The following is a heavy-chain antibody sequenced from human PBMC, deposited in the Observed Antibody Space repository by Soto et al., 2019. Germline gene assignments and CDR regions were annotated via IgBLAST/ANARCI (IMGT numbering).Heavy chain of an antibody. V-gene: IGHV3-9*01. CDR2: ISWNSGSI. CDR1: GYTFDDYA. D-gene: IGHD6-19*01. CDR3: AKDSTKYSSGLFDY. Sequence: VQLVESGGGLVQPGRSLRLSCAASGYTFDDYAMHWVRQAPGKGLEWVSGISWNSGSIGYADSVKGRFTISRGNAKNSLYLQMNSLRAEDTALYYCAKDSTKYSSGLFDYWGQGTLVTVSS. J-gene: IGHJ4*02.